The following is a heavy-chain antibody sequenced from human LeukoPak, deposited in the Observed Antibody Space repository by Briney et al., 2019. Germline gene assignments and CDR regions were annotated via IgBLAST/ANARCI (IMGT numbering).Heavy chain of an antibody. CDR2: ISGSGGST. Sequence: RGSLRLSCAASGFTFSSYAMSWVRQAPGKGLEWVSAISGSGGSTYYADSVKGRFTISRDNSKNTLYLQMNSLRAEDTAVYYCAKGSVCSGGSCYSGTFDYWGQGTLVTVSS. J-gene: IGHJ4*02. CDR1: GFTFSSYA. CDR3: AKGSVCSGGSCYSGTFDY. D-gene: IGHD2-15*01. V-gene: IGHV3-23*01.